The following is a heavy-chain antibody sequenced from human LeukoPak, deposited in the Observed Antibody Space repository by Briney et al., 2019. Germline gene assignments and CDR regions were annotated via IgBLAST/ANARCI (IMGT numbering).Heavy chain of an antibody. J-gene: IGHJ4*02. CDR3: ARSSSSSGYYFDY. CDR2: INAGGGDT. Sequence: ASVKVSCKASGGTFSSYAISWVRQAPGQGLEWMGWINAGGGDTKYSQKLQGRVTITRDTSASTAYMELSSLRSEDTAVYYCARSSSSSGYYFDYWGQGTLVTVSS. CDR1: GGTFSSYA. V-gene: IGHV1-3*01. D-gene: IGHD6-6*01.